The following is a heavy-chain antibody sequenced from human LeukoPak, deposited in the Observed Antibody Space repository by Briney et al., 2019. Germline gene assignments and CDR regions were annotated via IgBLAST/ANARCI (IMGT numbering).Heavy chain of an antibody. CDR3: AGLRYYYDSSGPYYFDY. CDR2: IYTSGST. CDR1: GGSISSGSYY. D-gene: IGHD3-22*01. J-gene: IGHJ4*02. Sequence: PSQTLSLTCTVSGGSISSGSYYWSWIRQPAGKGLEWIGRIYTSGSTNYNPSLKSRVTISVDTSKNQFSLKLSSVTAADTAVYYCAGLRYYYDSSGPYYFDYRGQGTLVTVSS. V-gene: IGHV4-61*02.